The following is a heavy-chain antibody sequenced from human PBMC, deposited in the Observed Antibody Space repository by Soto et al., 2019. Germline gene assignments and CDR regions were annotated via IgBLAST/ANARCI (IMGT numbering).Heavy chain of an antibody. CDR2: MNPNSGNT. V-gene: IGHV1-8*01. J-gene: IGHJ3*02. D-gene: IGHD1-7*01. Sequence: ASVKVSCKASGYTFTSYDINWVRQATGQGLEWMGWMNPNSGNTGYAQKFQGRVTMTRNTSISTAYMELSSLRSEDTAVYYCARGRPNSDAFDIWGQGTMVTVSS. CDR3: ARGRPNSDAFDI. CDR1: GYTFTSYD.